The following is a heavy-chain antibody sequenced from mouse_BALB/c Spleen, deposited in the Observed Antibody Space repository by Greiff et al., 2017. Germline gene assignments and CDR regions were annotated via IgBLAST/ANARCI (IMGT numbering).Heavy chain of an antibody. J-gene: IGHJ1*01. Sequence: EVKLVESGPGLVKPSQSLSLTCSVTGYSITSGYYWNWIRQFPGNKLEWMGYISYDGSNNYNPSLKNRISITRDTSKNQFFLKLNSVTTEDTATYYCARWHYYGSSYWYFDVWGAGTTVTVSS. CDR2: ISYDGSN. CDR3: ARWHYYGSSYWYFDV. D-gene: IGHD1-1*01. V-gene: IGHV3-6*02. CDR1: GYSITSGYY.